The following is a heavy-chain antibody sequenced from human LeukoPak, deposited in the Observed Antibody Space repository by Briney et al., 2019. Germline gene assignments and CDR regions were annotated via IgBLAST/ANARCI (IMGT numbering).Heavy chain of an antibody. D-gene: IGHD3-10*01. Sequence: GGSLRLSCAASGFTFSSYGMHWVRQAPGKGLEWVAFIRYDGSNKYYADSVKGRFTISRDNSKNTPYLQMNSLRAEDTAVYYCAKDSGYYGSGRAYYYYMDVWGKGTTVTISS. CDR1: GFTFSSYG. V-gene: IGHV3-30*02. J-gene: IGHJ6*03. CDR3: AKDSGYYGSGRAYYYYMDV. CDR2: IRYDGSNK.